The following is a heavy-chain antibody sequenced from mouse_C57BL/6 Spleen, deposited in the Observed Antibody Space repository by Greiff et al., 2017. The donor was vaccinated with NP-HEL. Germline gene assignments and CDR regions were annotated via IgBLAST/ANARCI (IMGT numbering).Heavy chain of an antibody. Sequence: EVQVVESGGGLVKPGGSLKLSCAASGFTFSDYGMHWVRQAPEKGLEWVAYISSGSSTIYYADTVKGRFTISRDNAKNTLFRQMTSLRSEDTAMYYCARRGMITSYWYFDVWGTGTTVTVSS. CDR3: ARRGMITSYWYFDV. CDR1: GFTFSDYG. D-gene: IGHD2-4*01. V-gene: IGHV5-17*01. CDR2: ISSGSSTI. J-gene: IGHJ1*03.